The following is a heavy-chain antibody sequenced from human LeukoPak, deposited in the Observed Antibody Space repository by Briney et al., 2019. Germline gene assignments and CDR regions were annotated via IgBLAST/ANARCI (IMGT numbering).Heavy chain of an antibody. CDR1: GYTFTSYG. J-gene: IGHJ6*02. CDR3: ARDGTYYYGSGRPFPGMDV. Sequence: ASVKVSCKASGYTFTSYGISWVRQAPGQGLEWMEWISAYNGNTNYAQKLQGRVTMTTDTSTSTAYMELRSLRSDDTAVYYCARDGTYYYGSGRPFPGMDVWGQGTTVTVSS. V-gene: IGHV1-18*01. CDR2: ISAYNGNT. D-gene: IGHD3-10*01.